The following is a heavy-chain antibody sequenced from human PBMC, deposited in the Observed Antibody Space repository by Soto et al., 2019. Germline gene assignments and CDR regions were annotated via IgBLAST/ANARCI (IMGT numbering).Heavy chain of an antibody. V-gene: IGHV4-30-4*01. D-gene: IGHD3-16*01. CDR3: ARNFYEYVAYPTDAFDL. CDR2: IFYSGTT. J-gene: IGHJ3*01. Sequence: QVQLQESGPGLVKPSQTLSLTCTVSGGSISSGYYYWNWIRQPPGKGLEWLGYIFYSGTTPYNPSLKSRVTISADTSNVHFTLELTSVTAAATAVYYCARNFYEYVAYPTDAFDLWGQGTLITVSS. CDR1: GGSISSGYYY.